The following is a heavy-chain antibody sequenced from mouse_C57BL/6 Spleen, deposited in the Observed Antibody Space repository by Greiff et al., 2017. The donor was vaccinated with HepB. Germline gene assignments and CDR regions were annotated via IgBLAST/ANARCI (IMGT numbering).Heavy chain of an antibody. CDR2: IDPSDSYT. Sequence: VQLQQPGAELVKPGASVKLSCKASGYTFTSYWMQWVKQRPGQGLEWIGEIDPSDSYTNYNQKFKGKATLTVDTSSSTAYMQLSSLTSEDSAVYYCARAGRYSNLYAMDYWGQGTSVTVSS. D-gene: IGHD2-5*01. CDR3: ARAGRYSNLYAMDY. J-gene: IGHJ4*01. V-gene: IGHV1-50*01. CDR1: GYTFTSYW.